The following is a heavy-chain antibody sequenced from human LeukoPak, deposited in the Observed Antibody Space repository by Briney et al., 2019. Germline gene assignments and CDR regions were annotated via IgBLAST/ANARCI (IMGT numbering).Heavy chain of an antibody. J-gene: IGHJ3*02. CDR1: GFTFSSYA. Sequence: GGSLRLSCAASGFTFSSYAMSWVRQAPGKGLEWVSAISGSGGSTYYADSVKGRFTISRDNSKNTLYLQMNSLRAEDTAVYYCARDREDYGDPNAFDIWGQGTMVTVSS. CDR2: ISGSGGST. V-gene: IGHV3-23*01. CDR3: ARDREDYGDPNAFDI. D-gene: IGHD4-17*01.